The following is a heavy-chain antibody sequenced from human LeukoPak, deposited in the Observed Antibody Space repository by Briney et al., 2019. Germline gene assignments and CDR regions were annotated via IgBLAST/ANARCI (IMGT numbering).Heavy chain of an antibody. V-gene: IGHV4-61*02. Sequence: SETLSLTCTVSGGSISSGTYYWSWIRQPAGKGLEWTGRISTSGSTHYNPSLQSRVTISADTSKNQFSLKVNSVTAADTAVYYCARRYSSGSYDAFIIWGQGTMVTVSS. CDR3: ARRYSSGSYDAFII. J-gene: IGHJ3*02. CDR1: GGSISSGTYY. D-gene: IGHD5-18*01. CDR2: ISTSGST.